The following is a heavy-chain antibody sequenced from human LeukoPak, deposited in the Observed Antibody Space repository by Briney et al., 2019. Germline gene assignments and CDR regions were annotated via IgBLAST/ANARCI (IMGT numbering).Heavy chain of an antibody. Sequence: ASVKVSCKSSGYTFTSYGIIWVRQAPGQGLEWMGWISAYNGNTNYAQKLQGRVTMTTDTSTSTAYMELRSLRSDDTAVYYCARDTLGSGCSSSSDYWGQGTLVTVSS. V-gene: IGHV1-18*01. CDR3: ARDTLGSGCSSSSDY. CDR2: ISAYNGNT. D-gene: IGHD6-13*01. CDR1: GYTFTSYG. J-gene: IGHJ4*02.